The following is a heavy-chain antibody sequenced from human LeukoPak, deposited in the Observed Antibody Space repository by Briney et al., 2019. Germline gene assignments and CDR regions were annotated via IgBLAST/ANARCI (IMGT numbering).Heavy chain of an antibody. CDR1: GFTFSDYY. Sequence: GGSLRLSCAASGFTFSDYYMSWIRQAPGKGLEWVSYISFSGGTIYYADSVKGRFTISRDNAKNSLYLQMNSLRVEDTAVYYCASTTRPSGPFDPWGQGTLVTVSS. CDR3: ASTTRPSGPFDP. CDR2: ISFSGGTI. V-gene: IGHV3-11*04. J-gene: IGHJ5*02. D-gene: IGHD1-26*01.